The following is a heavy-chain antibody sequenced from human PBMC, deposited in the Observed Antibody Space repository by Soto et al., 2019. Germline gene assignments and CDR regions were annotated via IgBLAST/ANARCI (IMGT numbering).Heavy chain of an antibody. Sequence: QVQLQESGPGLVKPSETLSLTCTVSGGSISSYYWSWIRQPPGKGMEWIGYIYYSGSTNYNPSLKSRVTISVDTSKNQFSLKLSSVTAADTAVYYCARSRGFALEWLYPEGWFDPWGQGTLVTVSS. J-gene: IGHJ5*02. D-gene: IGHD3-3*01. CDR1: GGSISSYY. CDR3: ARSRGFALEWLYPEGWFDP. CDR2: IYYSGST. V-gene: IGHV4-59*01.